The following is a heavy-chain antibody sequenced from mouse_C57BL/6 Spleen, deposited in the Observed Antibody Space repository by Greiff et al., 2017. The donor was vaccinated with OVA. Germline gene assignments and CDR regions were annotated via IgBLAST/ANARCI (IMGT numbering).Heavy chain of an antibody. J-gene: IGHJ4*01. CDR1: GYTFTDYT. D-gene: IGHD2-5*01. Sequence: QVQLQQSDAELVKPGASVKISCKASGYTFTDYTIHWVKQRPEQGLEWIGDIYPRDGSTNYNEKFKGKATLTVDKSSSTAYMQLNSLTSADSEVYFCARREYSNSYYYAMDYWGQGTSVTVSS. V-gene: IGHV1-78*01. CDR2: IYPRDGST. CDR3: ARREYSNSYYYAMDY.